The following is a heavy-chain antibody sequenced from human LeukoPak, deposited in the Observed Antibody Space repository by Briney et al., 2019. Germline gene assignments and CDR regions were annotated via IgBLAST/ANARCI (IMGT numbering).Heavy chain of an antibody. CDR1: GGSISSGSYY. CDR3: AREGSGSYPDY. J-gene: IGHJ4*02. Sequence: SQTLSLTCTVSGGSISSGSYYWSWIRQPAGKGLEWIGRIYTSGSTNYNPSLKSRVTISVDTSKNQFSLKLSSVTAADTAVYYCAREGSGSYPDYWGQGTLVTVSS. V-gene: IGHV4-61*02. CDR2: IYTSGST. D-gene: IGHD3-10*01.